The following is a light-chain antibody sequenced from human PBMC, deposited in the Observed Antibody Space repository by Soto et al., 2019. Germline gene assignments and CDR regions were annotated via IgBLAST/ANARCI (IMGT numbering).Light chain of an antibody. J-gene: IGLJ2*01. CDR3: AAWDASLNGVL. CDR1: TSNIGGNT. V-gene: IGLV1-44*01. CDR2: SDN. Sequence: QSVLTQPPSTSGTPGQRVTISCSGSTSNIGGNTVNWYQQLPGTAPKLLIHSDNQRPSGVPDRFSGAKSGTSASLAISGLQSEEEADYYCAAWDASLNGVLFGGGTKVTVL.